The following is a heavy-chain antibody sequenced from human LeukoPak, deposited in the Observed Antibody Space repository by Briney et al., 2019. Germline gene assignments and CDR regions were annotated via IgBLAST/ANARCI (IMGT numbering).Heavy chain of an antibody. V-gene: IGHV1-18*01. Sequence: ASVKVSCKASGYTLTSYGISWVRQAPGQGLEWMGWISAYNGNTNYAQKLQGRVTMTTDTSTSTAYMELRSLRSDDTAVYYCARDCRSGRWLLHRANWFDPWGQGTLVTVSS. CDR2: ISAYNGNT. CDR1: GYTLTSYG. CDR3: ARDCRSGRWLLHRANWFDP. D-gene: IGHD5-24*01. J-gene: IGHJ5*02.